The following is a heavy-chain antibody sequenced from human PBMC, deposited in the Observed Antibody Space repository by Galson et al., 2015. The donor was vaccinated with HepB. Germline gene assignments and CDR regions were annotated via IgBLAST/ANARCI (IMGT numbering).Heavy chain of an antibody. D-gene: IGHD6-13*01. CDR1: GYTFTSYA. CDR3: ARDGSSWHTNWFDP. V-gene: IGHV7-4-1*02. Sequence: SVKVSCKASGYTFTSYAMNWVRQAPGQGLEWMGWINTNTGNPTYAQGFTGRFVFSLDTSVSAAYLQISSLKAEDTAVYYCARDGSSWHTNWFDPWGQGTLVTVSS. CDR2: INTNTGNP. J-gene: IGHJ5*02.